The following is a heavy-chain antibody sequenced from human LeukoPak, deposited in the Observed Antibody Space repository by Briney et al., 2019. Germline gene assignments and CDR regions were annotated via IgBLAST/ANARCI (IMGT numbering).Heavy chain of an antibody. CDR1: GFTFDDYA. V-gene: IGHV3-9*01. J-gene: IGHJ4*02. D-gene: IGHD6-13*01. CDR3: AKGFGYSSSWYVSYFDY. Sequence: GRSLRLSCAASGFTFDDYAMHWVRQAPGKGLEWVSAISWNSGSIGYADSVKGRFTISRDNAKNSLYLQMNSLRAEDTALYYCAKGFGYSSSWYVSYFDYWGQGTLVTVSS. CDR2: ISWNSGSI.